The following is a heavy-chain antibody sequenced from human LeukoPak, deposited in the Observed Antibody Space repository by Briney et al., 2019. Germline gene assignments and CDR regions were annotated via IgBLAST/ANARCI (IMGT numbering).Heavy chain of an antibody. V-gene: IGHV3-21*01. CDR3: ANSNVDTAMVLDY. Sequence: PGGSLRLSCAASGFTFSSYSMNWVRQAPGKGLEWVSSISSSGSYIYYADSVKGRFTISRDNAKNSLYLQMNSLRAEDTAVYYCANSNVDTAMVLDYWGQGTLVTVSS. D-gene: IGHD5-18*01. J-gene: IGHJ4*02. CDR1: GFTFSSYS. CDR2: ISSSGSYI.